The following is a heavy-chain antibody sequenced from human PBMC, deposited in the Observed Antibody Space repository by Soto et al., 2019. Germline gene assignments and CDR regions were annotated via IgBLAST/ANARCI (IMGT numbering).Heavy chain of an antibody. CDR2: IVVGSGNT. CDR1: GFTFSNSA. J-gene: IGHJ4*02. D-gene: IGHD5-18*01. V-gene: IGHV1-58*01. CDR3: ATDKGDSYGDGNY. Sequence: SVKVSCKASGFTFSNSAVQWVRQARGQRLEWIGWIVVGSGNTNYAQKFQERVTITRDMSTTTAYMELSSLRSVDTAVYYCATDKGDSYGDGNYWGQGTLVTVSS.